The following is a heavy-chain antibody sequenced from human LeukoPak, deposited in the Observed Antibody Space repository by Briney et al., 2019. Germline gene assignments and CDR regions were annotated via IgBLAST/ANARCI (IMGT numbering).Heavy chain of an antibody. V-gene: IGHV4-34*01. Sequence: GSLRLSCAASGFTVSSNYMSWVRQPPGKGLEWIGEINHSGSTNYNPSLKSRVTISVDTSKNQFSLKLSSVTAADTAVYYCARRGRRIVLMVYAPNWFDPWGQGTLVTVSS. CDR1: GFTVSSNY. CDR3: ARRGRRIVLMVYAPNWFDP. D-gene: IGHD2-8*01. CDR2: INHSGST. J-gene: IGHJ5*02.